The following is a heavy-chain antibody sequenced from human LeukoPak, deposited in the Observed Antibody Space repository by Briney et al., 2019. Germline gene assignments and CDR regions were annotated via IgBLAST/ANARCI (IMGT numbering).Heavy chain of an antibody. CDR2: ITHSGST. CDR1: GGSFSGYY. D-gene: IGHD2-15*01. J-gene: IGHJ4*02. V-gene: IGHV4-34*01. CDR3: AAAGHCSGGSCYSGRVDY. Sequence: PSETLPLTCAVYGGSFSGYYWSWIRQPPGKGLEWIGEITHSGSTNYNPSLKSRVTISVDTSKNQFSLKLSSVTAADTAVYYCAAAGHCSGGSCYSGRVDYWGQGTLVTVSS.